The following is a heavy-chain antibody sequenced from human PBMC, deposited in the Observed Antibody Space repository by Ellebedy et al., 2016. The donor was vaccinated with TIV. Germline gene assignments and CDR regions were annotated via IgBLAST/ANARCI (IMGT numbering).Heavy chain of an antibody. D-gene: IGHD4-23*01. Sequence: AASVKVSCKAFDYTFTRFRLSWVRQAPGHGLEWIGWLSPDNGNTKYAQKFQGRVTMTTDPSTSTVYMDLGSLRSDDAAVYYCARDDGDYGGPSGMDVWGQGATVAVSS. CDR3: ARDDGDYGGPSGMDV. CDR1: DYTFTRFR. CDR2: LSPDNGNT. J-gene: IGHJ6*02. V-gene: IGHV1-18*04.